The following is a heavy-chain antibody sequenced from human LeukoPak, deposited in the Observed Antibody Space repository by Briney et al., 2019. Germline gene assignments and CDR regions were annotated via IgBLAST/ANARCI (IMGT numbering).Heavy chain of an antibody. CDR1: GYTFAGYY. CDR2: INPNSGGT. Sequence: APVKVSCKASGYTFAGYYMHWVRQAPGQGLEWMGWINPNSGGTNYAQKFQGRVTMTRDTSISTAYMELSRLRSDDTAVYYCARYVYSSSSYDYWGQGTLVTVSS. V-gene: IGHV1-2*02. J-gene: IGHJ4*02. CDR3: ARYVYSSSSYDY. D-gene: IGHD6-6*01.